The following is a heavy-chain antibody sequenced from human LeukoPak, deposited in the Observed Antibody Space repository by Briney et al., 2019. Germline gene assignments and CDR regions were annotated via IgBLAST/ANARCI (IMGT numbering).Heavy chain of an antibody. CDR3: ARGLRCGGGSCYP. J-gene: IGHJ5*02. Sequence: SETLSLTCAVYGGSFSGHYWSWIRQPPGKGLEWIGEINHSGSTNYNPSLKSRVTISADTSKNQFSLKLTSVTAADTAVYYCARGLRCGGGSCYPWDQGTLVTVSS. D-gene: IGHD2-15*01. CDR2: INHSGST. V-gene: IGHV4-34*01. CDR1: GGSFSGHY.